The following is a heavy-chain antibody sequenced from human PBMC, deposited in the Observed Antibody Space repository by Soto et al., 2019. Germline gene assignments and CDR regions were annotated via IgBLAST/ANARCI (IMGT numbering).Heavy chain of an antibody. D-gene: IGHD2-2*01. CDR1: GGSFSGYY. J-gene: IGHJ4*02. Sequence: KPSETLSLTCAVSGGSFSGYYWGWVRQPPGKGLEWIGDINHTGGSNYNPSLKSRVMISVDTAKTQFSLNVTSVTAADTAVYYCAREVGYYSATRRNLYFDYWGPGTLVTVSS. V-gene: IGHV4-34*01. CDR2: INHTGGS. CDR3: AREVGYYSATRRNLYFDY.